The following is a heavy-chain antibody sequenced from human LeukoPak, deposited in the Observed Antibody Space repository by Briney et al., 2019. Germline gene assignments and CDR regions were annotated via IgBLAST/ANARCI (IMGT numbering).Heavy chain of an antibody. Sequence: ASVKVSCKASGYTFTGYYMHWVRQAPGQGLEWMGWINPNSGGTNYAQKFQGRVTMTRDTSISTAYIELSRLRSDDTAVYYCARIHDYGDYRAEDYWGQGTLVTVSS. V-gene: IGHV1-2*02. CDR3: ARIHDYGDYRAEDY. CDR2: INPNSGGT. J-gene: IGHJ4*02. D-gene: IGHD4-17*01. CDR1: GYTFTGYY.